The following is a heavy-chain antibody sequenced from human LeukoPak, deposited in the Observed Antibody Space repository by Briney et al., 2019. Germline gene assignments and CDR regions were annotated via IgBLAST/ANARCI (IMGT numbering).Heavy chain of an antibody. V-gene: IGHV3-30-3*01. J-gene: IGHJ4*02. D-gene: IGHD5-18*01. CDR2: ISYDGSNK. CDR1: GFTFSSYA. Sequence: GGSLRLSCAASGFTFSSYAMHWVRQAPGKGLEWVAVISYDGSNKYYADSVKGRFTISRDNSKNTLYLQMNSLRAEDTAVYYCARDLAAMVTLTFDYWGQGTLVTVSS. CDR3: ARDLAAMVTLTFDY.